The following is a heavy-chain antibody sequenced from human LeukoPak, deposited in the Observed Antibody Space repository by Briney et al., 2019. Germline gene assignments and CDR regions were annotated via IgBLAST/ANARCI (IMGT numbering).Heavy chain of an antibody. D-gene: IGHD6-6*01. CDR3: ARGDHGGIAARRSNWFDP. CDR1: GGSISSGGYY. V-gene: IGHV4-30-2*01. Sequence: SQTLSLTCTVSGGSISSGGYYWSWIRQPPGKGLEWIGEINHSGSTNYNPSLKSRVTISVDTSKNQFSLKLSSVTAADTAVYYCARGDHGGIAARRSNWFDPWGQGTLVTVSS. J-gene: IGHJ5*02. CDR2: INHSGST.